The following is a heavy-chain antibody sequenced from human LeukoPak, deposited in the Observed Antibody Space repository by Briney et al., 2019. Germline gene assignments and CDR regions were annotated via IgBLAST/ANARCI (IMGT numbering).Heavy chain of an antibody. CDR3: ARVGSYYVHDY. CDR1: GGSFSGYY. Sequence: SETLSLTCAVYGGSFSGYYWSWIRQPPGKGLEWIGEINHSGSTNYNPSLKSRVTISVDTSKNQFSLKLSSVTAADTAVYYCARVGSYYVHDYWGQGTLVTVSS. J-gene: IGHJ4*02. CDR2: INHSGST. D-gene: IGHD1-26*01. V-gene: IGHV4-34*01.